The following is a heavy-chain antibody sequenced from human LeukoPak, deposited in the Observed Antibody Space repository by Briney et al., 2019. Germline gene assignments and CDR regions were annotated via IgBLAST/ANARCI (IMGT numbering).Heavy chain of an antibody. CDR2: ISYRSSDI. Sequence: GGSLRLSCAASGFTLSSYNMKWVRQAPGKGLEWVSSISYRSSDIEYADSVKGRFTISRDNAKKSLYLQMSSLRAEDTAVYYCARDEWLFGVVRVGYYYMDVWGKGTTVTVSS. J-gene: IGHJ6*03. CDR1: GFTLSSYN. CDR3: ARDEWLFGVVRVGYYYMDV. V-gene: IGHV3-21*01. D-gene: IGHD3-3*01.